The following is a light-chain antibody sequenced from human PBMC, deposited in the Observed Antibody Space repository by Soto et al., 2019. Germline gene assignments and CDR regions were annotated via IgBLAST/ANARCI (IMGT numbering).Light chain of an antibody. CDR1: QSVSSN. Sequence: EIVMTQSPATLSVSPGERATLSCRASQSVSSNLAWYQQKPGQGPRLLIYGASTRATGIPARFSGSGSGTEFTLTISGLQSEDFAVYYCQQYNNWPGTFGQGTKVEIK. V-gene: IGKV3-15*01. CDR3: QQYNNWPGT. CDR2: GAS. J-gene: IGKJ1*01.